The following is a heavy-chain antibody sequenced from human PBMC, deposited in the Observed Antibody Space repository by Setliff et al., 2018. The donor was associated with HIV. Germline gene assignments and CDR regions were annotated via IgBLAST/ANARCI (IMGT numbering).Heavy chain of an antibody. Sequence: PGGSLRLSCAASGFTVSSHYMSWVRQAPGKGLEWVSTIYSDGSTYHAGSVKGRFTLSRDTSKNTLSLQMNSLRPEDTAVFYCARVRLYSSALDYWGQGTLVTVSS. CDR1: GFTVSSHY. CDR3: ARVRLYSSALDY. J-gene: IGHJ4*02. D-gene: IGHD3-22*01. V-gene: IGHV3-66*02. CDR2: IYSDGST.